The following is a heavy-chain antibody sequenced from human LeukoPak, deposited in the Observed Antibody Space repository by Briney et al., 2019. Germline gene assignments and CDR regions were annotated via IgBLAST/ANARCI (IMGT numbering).Heavy chain of an antibody. D-gene: IGHD1-26*01. J-gene: IGHJ4*02. CDR2: INPNSGGT. CDR3: ARDGTLVGATSYYFDY. CDR1: GYTFTGYY. Sequence: ASVKVSCKASGYTFTGYYMHWVRQAPGQGLEWMGWINPNSGGTNYAQKFQGRVTITRDTTISTAYMELSRLRSDDTAVYYCARDGTLVGATSYYFDYWGQGTLVTVSA. V-gene: IGHV1-2*02.